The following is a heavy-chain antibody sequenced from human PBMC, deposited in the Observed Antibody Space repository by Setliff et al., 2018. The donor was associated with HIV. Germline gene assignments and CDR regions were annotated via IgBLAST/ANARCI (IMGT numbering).Heavy chain of an antibody. CDR2: IYTSGST. CDR1: GGSINHYY. J-gene: IGHJ6*03. Sequence: PSETLSLTCTVSGGSINHYYWSWIRQPPGKGLEWIGYIYTSGSTNYNPSLKSRVTISVDTSENQFSLKLTSVTATDTAMYFCARDATSEGYMDVWGKGTTVTV. CDR3: ARDATSEGYMDV. V-gene: IGHV4-4*08.